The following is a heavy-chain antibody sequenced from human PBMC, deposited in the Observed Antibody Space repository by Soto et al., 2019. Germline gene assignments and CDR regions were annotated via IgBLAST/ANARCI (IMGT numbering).Heavy chain of an antibody. CDR1: GGSISSPSYN. Sequence: QVQLQQSGPGLLKPSETLSLTCTVSGGSISSPSYNWGWVRQPPGKGPEWIGSFFYGGRTHYSPSLESRVSISVDTARSQVSLILTSVIAADTAVYFCATVASTHFDSWGQGALVVVSS. D-gene: IGHD1-1*01. CDR3: ATVASTHFDS. CDR2: FFYGGRT. J-gene: IGHJ4*02. V-gene: IGHV4-39*01.